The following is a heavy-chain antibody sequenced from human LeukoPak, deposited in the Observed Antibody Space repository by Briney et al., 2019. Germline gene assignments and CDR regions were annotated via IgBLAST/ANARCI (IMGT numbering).Heavy chain of an antibody. D-gene: IGHD3-9*01. V-gene: IGHV3-23*01. CDR2: ISGSGGST. CDR1: GFTFSSYA. J-gene: IGHJ5*02. Sequence: QPGGSLSLSCAASGFTFSSYAMRWVRQAPGKGLEWVSAISGSGGSTYYADSVKGRFTISRDNSKNTLYLQMNSLRAEDTAVYYCAKVLTFDYAGNWFDPWGQGTLVTVSS. CDR3: AKVLTFDYAGNWFDP.